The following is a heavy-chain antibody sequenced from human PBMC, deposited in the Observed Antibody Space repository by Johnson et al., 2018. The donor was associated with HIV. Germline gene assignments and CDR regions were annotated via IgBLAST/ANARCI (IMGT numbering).Heavy chain of an antibody. D-gene: IGHD2-15*01. V-gene: IGHV3-23*04. Sequence: VQLVESGGGVVRPGGSLRLSCAASGFTFRSFAMTWVRQAPGKGLEWVSTISGTHGSTYYADSVKGRFTISRDNAKNSLYLQMNSLRAEDTAVYYCAKTLSPGSPDAFDIWGQGTMVAVSS. J-gene: IGHJ3*02. CDR3: AKTLSPGSPDAFDI. CDR1: GFTFRSFA. CDR2: ISGTHGST.